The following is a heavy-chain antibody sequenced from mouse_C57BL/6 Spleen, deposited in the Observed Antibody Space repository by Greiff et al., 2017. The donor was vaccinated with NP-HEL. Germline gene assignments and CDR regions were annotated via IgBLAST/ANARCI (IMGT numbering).Heavy chain of an antibody. V-gene: IGHV14-4*01. Sequence: VQLKESGAELVRPGASVKLSCTASGFNIKDDYMHWVKQRPEQGLEWIGWIDPENGDTEYASKFQGKATITADTSSNTAYLQLSSLTSEDTAVYYCTGNYYGSSRYYYAMDYWGQGTSVTVSS. CDR3: TGNYYGSSRYYYAMDY. D-gene: IGHD1-1*01. J-gene: IGHJ4*01. CDR2: IDPENGDT. CDR1: GFNIKDDY.